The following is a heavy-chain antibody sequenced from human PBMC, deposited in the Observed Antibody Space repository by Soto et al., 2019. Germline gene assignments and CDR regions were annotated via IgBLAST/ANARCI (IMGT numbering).Heavy chain of an antibody. CDR3: ARGASGRYYRDV. CDR2: IKGDGSIT. CDR1: GFTFSNYW. Sequence: DEQVVESGGGLVQPGGSLRLSCTASGFTFSNYWIHWVRQASGKGLVWVSRIKGDGSITNYADSVRGRFSISRDNAKNTVYLQMDSLGAEDTAVYYCARGASGRYYRDVWGKGTTVTVS. V-gene: IGHV3-74*01. D-gene: IGHD3-10*01. J-gene: IGHJ6*03.